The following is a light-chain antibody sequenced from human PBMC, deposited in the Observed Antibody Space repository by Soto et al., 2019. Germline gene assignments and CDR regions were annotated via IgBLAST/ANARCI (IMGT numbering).Light chain of an antibody. J-gene: IGKJ2*01. Sequence: DIQMTQSPSTLSASVGDGVTITCRASQSIGTWSAWYQQKPGKAPKLLIYGPSSLESGVQSRFSGSGSGTEFTLTISSLQPDDSATYFCQQYNNFSPYTFGQGTKLEIK. CDR3: QQYNNFSPYT. CDR1: QSIGTW. V-gene: IGKV1-5*03. CDR2: GPS.